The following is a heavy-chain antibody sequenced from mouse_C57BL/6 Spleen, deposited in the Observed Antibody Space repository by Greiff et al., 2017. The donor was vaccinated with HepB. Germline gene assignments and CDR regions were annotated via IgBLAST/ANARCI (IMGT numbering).Heavy chain of an antibody. Sequence: QVQLQQSGAELVMPGASVKLSCKASGYTFTSYWMHWVKQRPGQGLEWIGEIDPSDSYTNYNQKFKGKSTLTVDKSSSTAYMQLSSLTSEDSAVYYCARSDGYYVAYWGQGTLVTVSA. J-gene: IGHJ3*01. CDR2: IDPSDSYT. D-gene: IGHD2-3*01. V-gene: IGHV1-69*01. CDR3: ARSDGYYVAY. CDR1: GYTFTSYW.